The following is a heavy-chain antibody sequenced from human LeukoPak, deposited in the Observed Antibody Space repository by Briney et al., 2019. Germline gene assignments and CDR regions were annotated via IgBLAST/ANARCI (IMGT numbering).Heavy chain of an antibody. CDR2: IDVRGDTI. V-gene: IGHV3-11*01. J-gene: IGHJ6*03. Sequence: GGSLRLSCAASGFIFSDYYMMWIRQAPGKGLEWVAHIDVRGDTILYADSVKGRFTISRDSAKNSLFLQMNSLRVEDTAVYYCAREDNVWNLLYNYYMDVWGKGTTVTVS. CDR3: AREDNVWNLLYNYYMDV. D-gene: IGHD1-1*01. CDR1: GFIFSDYY.